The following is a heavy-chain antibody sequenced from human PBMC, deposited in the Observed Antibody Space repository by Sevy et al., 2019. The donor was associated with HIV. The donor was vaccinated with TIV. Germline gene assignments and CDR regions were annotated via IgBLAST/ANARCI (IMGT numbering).Heavy chain of an antibody. CDR1: GFTFSSYA. CDR3: ARDLNILTGYYNGGLDP. D-gene: IGHD3-9*01. V-gene: IGHV3-30-3*01. J-gene: IGHJ5*02. Sequence: GGSLRLSCAASGFTFSSYAMHWVRQAPGKGLEWVAVISYDGSNKYYADSVKGRFTISRDNSKNTLYLQMNSLRAEDMAVYYCARDLNILTGYYNGGLDPWGQGTLVTVSS. CDR2: ISYDGSNK.